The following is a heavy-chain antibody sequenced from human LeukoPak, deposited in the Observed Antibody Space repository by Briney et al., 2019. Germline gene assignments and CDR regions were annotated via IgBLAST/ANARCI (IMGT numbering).Heavy chain of an antibody. Sequence: GGSLRLSCAASGFTFSRHWMSWVRQAPGKGLEWVANVKQDGSEEFYVDSVKGRFTISRDSAKNTLYLQMNSLRAEDTAVYFCTRVGYCATTSCRTAFDIWGQGTMVTVSS. D-gene: IGHD2-2*01. CDR1: GFTFSRHW. V-gene: IGHV3-7*04. J-gene: IGHJ3*02. CDR3: TRVGYCATTSCRTAFDI. CDR2: VKQDGSEE.